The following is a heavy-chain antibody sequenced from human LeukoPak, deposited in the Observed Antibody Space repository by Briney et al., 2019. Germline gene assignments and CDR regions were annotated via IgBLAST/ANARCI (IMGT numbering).Heavy chain of an antibody. CDR1: GLTFRNYA. CDR3: AKGSGSSCYSPCDY. V-gene: IGHV3-23*01. J-gene: IGHJ4*02. D-gene: IGHD2-15*01. Sequence: HPGGSPRLSCAASGLTFRNYAMSWVRQAPGKGLEWVSVICANDGNTYYADAVKGRFTISRDNSKDTLYLQMDSLRAEDTAVYYCAKGSGSSCYSPCDYWGQGILVTVSS. CDR2: ICANDGNT.